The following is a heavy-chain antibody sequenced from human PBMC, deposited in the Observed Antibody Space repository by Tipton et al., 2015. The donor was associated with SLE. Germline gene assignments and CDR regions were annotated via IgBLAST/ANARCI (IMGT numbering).Heavy chain of an antibody. V-gene: IGHV4-34*01. CDR3: AREWAHDAFDI. Sequence: TLSLTCAVYGGSFSDYYWSWIRQPPGKGLEWIGEINHSGSTNYNPSLKSRVTISVDTSKNQFSLKLSSVTAADTAVYYCAREWAHDAFDIWGQGTMVTVSS. J-gene: IGHJ3*02. CDR2: INHSGST. CDR1: GGSFSDYY. D-gene: IGHD2-8*01.